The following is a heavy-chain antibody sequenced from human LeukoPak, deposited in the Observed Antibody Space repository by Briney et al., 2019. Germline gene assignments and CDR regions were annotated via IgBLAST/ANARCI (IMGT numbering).Heavy chain of an antibody. J-gene: IGHJ6*02. D-gene: IGHD1/OR15-1a*01. CDR2: VNKDGSEK. CDR3: ARNNDMDV. CDR1: GFTFSSYW. V-gene: IGHV3-7*03. Sequence: GSLRLSCAASGFTFSSYWMSWVRQAPGKGPEWVANVNKDGSEKYYVDSVKGRFTISRDTAKNSLYLQMNNLRAEDTALYYCARNNDMDVWGQGTTVIVSS.